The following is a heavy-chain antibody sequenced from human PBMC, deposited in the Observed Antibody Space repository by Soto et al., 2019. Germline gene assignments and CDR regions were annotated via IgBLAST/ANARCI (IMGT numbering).Heavy chain of an antibody. J-gene: IGHJ6*02. CDR2: MSSDGTTI. CDR1: AFTFSDFA. CDR3: ARAGFPFGMAV. D-gene: IGHD3-9*01. V-gene: IGHV3-30-3*01. Sequence: QVQLLESGGGVVQPGRSLRLSCAASAFTFSDFAMHWVRQAPGKGLEWVAVMSSDGTTIYYAGSVKGRFTLSRDNFKSTLYLQMTSLLPAATAVYYCARAGFPFGMAVWAPGTTVPVS.